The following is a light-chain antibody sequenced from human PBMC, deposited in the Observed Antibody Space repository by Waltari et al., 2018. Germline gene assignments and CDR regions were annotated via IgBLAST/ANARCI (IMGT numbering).Light chain of an antibody. CDR2: EAS. V-gene: IGKV1-5*03. J-gene: IGKJ1*01. Sequence: DIQVTQSPSTLSASVRDRVTITCRASQNINNWLAWYQQKPGKAPKLLIYEASNLHSDVPSRFSGSASGTEFTLTISGLQPDDSATYYCQQYHLYSTFGQGTKVEIK. CDR1: QNINNW. CDR3: QQYHLYST.